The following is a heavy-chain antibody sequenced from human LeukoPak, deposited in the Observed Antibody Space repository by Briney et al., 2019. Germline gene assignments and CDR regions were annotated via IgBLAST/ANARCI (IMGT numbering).Heavy chain of an antibody. D-gene: IGHD4-17*01. Sequence: KTSETLSLTCAVYGGFFSGYYWSWIRQPPGKGLEWIGEINHSGSTNYNPSLKSRVTISVDTSKNQFSLKLSSVTAADTAVYYCARGHHYGDYGPRYNYWGQGTLVTVSS. CDR1: GGFFSGYY. V-gene: IGHV4-34*01. J-gene: IGHJ4*02. CDR2: INHSGST. CDR3: ARGHHYGDYGPRYNY.